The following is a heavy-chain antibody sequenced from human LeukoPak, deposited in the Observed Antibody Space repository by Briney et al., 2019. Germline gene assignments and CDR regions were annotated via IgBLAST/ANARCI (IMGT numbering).Heavy chain of an antibody. J-gene: IGHJ4*02. V-gene: IGHV4-59*08. CDR3: ARGGLNDFWSGPTFDY. D-gene: IGHD3-3*01. Sequence: SETLSLTCSVSGDSISNFYWSWIRQPPGKGLEWIGYIDYSGSTSYNPSLKSRVTISIDTSKNQFSLKLSSVTAADTAVYYCARGGLNDFWSGPTFDYWGQGTLVTVSS. CDR2: IDYSGST. CDR1: GDSISNFY.